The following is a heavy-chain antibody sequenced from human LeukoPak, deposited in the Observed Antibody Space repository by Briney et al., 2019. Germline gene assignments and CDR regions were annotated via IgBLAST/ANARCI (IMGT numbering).Heavy chain of an antibody. V-gene: IGHV3-21*05. CDR3: ARGGGLGYCSSTSCYVYFDY. CDR2: INGSSNYI. Sequence: GGSLRLSCAASGFTFSAYCMNWVRQAPGKGLEWVSYINGSSNYIYYADSVKGRFTISRDNAKNLLYLQVDSLRAEDTALYYCARGGGLGYCSSTSCYVYFDYWGQGPLVTVSS. D-gene: IGHD2-2*01. J-gene: IGHJ4*02. CDR1: GFTFSAYC.